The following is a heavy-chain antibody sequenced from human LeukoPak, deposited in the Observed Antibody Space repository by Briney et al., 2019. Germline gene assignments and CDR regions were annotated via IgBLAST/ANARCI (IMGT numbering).Heavy chain of an antibody. CDR1: GFTFGDYA. J-gene: IGHJ3*02. CDR3: AIMDRDAFDI. V-gene: IGHV3-9*01. CDR2: ISWNSGNI. Sequence: PGRSLRLSCAASGFTFGDYAMHWVRQAPGKGREWVSGISWNSGNIGYADSVKGRFTISRDNAKNSLYLQMNSLRAEDTALYYCAIMDRDAFDIWGQGTMVTVSS. D-gene: IGHD2-2*03.